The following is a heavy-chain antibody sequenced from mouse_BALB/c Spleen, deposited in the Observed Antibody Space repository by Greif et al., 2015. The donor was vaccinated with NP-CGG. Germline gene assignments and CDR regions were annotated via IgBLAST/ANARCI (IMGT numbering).Heavy chain of an antibody. D-gene: IGHD2-1*01. CDR1: GFTFSSFG. V-gene: IGHV5-17*02. J-gene: IGHJ3*01. CDR2: ISSGSSTI. CDR3: ARHYGNYEAWFAY. Sequence: EVKLVESGGGLVQPGGSRKLSCAASGFTFSSFGMHWVRQAPEKGLEWVAYISSGSSTIYYADTVKGRFTISRDNPKNTLFLQMTSLRSEDTAMYYCARHYGNYEAWFAYWGQGTLVTVSA.